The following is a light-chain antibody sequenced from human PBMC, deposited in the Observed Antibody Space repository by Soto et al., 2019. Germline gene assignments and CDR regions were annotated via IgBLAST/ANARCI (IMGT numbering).Light chain of an antibody. CDR2: KVS. Sequence: DVVMTQCPLLLLVTLGQPAYISSSSSQSLVYSDGNTYLNWFQQRPGQSPRRLIYKVSNRDSGVPDRFRGSRSGTDFTLTISSLQPEDSATYYCHQHYNRPPWTIGEGTKVDIK. V-gene: IGKV2-30*01. CDR3: HQHYNRPPWT. CDR1: QSLVYSDGNTY. J-gene: IGKJ1*01.